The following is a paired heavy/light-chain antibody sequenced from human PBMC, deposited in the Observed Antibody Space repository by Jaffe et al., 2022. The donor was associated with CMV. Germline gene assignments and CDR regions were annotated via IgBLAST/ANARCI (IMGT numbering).Light chain of an antibody. CDR3: QQYYSIPVT. V-gene: IGKV4-1*01. CDR2: WAS. J-gene: IGKJ2*01. Sequence: DIVMTQSPDSLAVSLGERATIHCKSSQSVLYTSNDKNYLAWYRQKPGQPPKLLIYWASTRESGVPDRFSGSGSGTDFTLTITSLQAEDVAVYYCQQYYSIPVTFGQGTKLEIK. CDR1: QSVLYTSNDKNY.
Heavy chain of an antibody. J-gene: IGHJ5*02. D-gene: IGHD6-13*01. V-gene: IGHV3-33*08. Sequence: QVQLVESGGGVVQPGRSLRLTCSVSGFTFSDYGMHWVRQAPGKGLEWVAVIWYDGSSKYYSDSVKGRFTISRDNSDNRLHLQMNSLRAEDTAVYYCARDKRVAASGPNWLDPWGRGTLVTVSS. CDR3: ARDKRVAASGPNWLDP. CDR2: IWYDGSSK. CDR1: GFTFSDYG.